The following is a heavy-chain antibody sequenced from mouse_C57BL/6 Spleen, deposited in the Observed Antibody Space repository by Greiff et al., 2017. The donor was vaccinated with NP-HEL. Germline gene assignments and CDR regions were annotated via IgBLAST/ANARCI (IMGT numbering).Heavy chain of an antibody. CDR1: GFNIKDYY. J-gene: IGHJ2*01. Sequence: EVQLQQSGAELVKPGASVKLSCTASGFNIKDYYMHWVKQRTEQGLEWIGRIDPEDGETKSAPKSQGKDTITADPSSNTAYLQLSSRTSEDTSVYYWATDYYGTPYYFDYWGQGTTLTVSS. V-gene: IGHV14-2*01. CDR2: IDPEDGET. D-gene: IGHD1-1*01. CDR3: ATDYYGTPYYFDY.